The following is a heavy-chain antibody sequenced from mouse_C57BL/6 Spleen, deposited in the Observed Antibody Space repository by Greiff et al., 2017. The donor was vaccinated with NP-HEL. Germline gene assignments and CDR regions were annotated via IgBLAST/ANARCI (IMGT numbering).Heavy chain of an antibody. J-gene: IGHJ1*03. Sequence: EVQLQQSGPELVKPGASVKIPCKASGYTFTDYNMDWVKQSHGKSLEWIGDINPNNGGTIYNQKFKGKATLTVDKSSSTAYMELRSLTSEDTAVYYCARGTVVATDWYFDVWGTGTTVTVSS. V-gene: IGHV1-18*01. CDR2: INPNNGGT. D-gene: IGHD1-1*01. CDR3: ARGTVVATDWYFDV. CDR1: GYTFTDYN.